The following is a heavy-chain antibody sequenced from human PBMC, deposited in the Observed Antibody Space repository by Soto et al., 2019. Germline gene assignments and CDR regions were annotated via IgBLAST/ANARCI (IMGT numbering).Heavy chain of an antibody. CDR2: INPNSGGT. Sequence: QVQLVQSGAEVKKPGASVKVSCQTSGYTFTGYYMHWVRQAPGQGLEWMGWINPNSGGTNYAQKFQGRVTMTRGTSLSTAYMELSSLRSDDTAVYFCARDSTTGDYWGQGTLVTVSS. D-gene: IGHD4-17*01. CDR1: GYTFTGYY. J-gene: IGHJ4*02. V-gene: IGHV1-2*02. CDR3: ARDSTTGDY.